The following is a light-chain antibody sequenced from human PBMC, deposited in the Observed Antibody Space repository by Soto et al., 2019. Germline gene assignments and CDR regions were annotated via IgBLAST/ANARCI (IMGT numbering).Light chain of an antibody. V-gene: IGKV3-15*01. Sequence: EIVMTQSPATLSVSPGERATLSCRASQSVSSNLAWYQQKPGQAPRLLIYGASTRATGIPARFSGSGSGTEFPLTFSSLQSEDFAFYYCPQYNNWPRTFGKGTKLEIQ. CDR2: GAS. J-gene: IGKJ2*01. CDR3: PQYNNWPRT. CDR1: QSVSSN.